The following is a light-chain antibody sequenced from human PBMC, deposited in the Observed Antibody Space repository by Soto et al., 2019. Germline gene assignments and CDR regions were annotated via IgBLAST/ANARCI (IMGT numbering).Light chain of an antibody. CDR3: QHDYNLLT. V-gene: IGKV3D-7*01. CDR2: GAS. Sequence: PGKIVPLSCRASQTVSSSSLTLCQQKPDQAPGLLIYGASTRATAIPARFSGSGSGTDFTLTVSSLQTEDFAVYYCQHDYNLLTFGGGTKVDIK. J-gene: IGKJ4*01. CDR1: QTVSSSS.